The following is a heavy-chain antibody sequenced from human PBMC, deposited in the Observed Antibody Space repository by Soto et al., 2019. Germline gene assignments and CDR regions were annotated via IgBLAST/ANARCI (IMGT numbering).Heavy chain of an antibody. CDR3: ARRYSAWGDAFDV. Sequence: EVQLVESGGGLVQPGGSLRLSCAASGFIFSDHYMDWVRQAPGKGLEWVGRSRNKPNAYSTEYAASVKGRFTISRDDSKPSLYRQMNSLKAEDTAVYYCARRYSAWGDAFDVWGQGTMVTVSS. D-gene: IGHD5-12*01. CDR1: GFIFSDHY. J-gene: IGHJ3*01. V-gene: IGHV3-72*01. CDR2: SRNKPNAYST.